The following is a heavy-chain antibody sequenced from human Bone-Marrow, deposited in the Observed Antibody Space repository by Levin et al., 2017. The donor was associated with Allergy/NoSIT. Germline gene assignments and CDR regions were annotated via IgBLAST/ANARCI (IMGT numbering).Heavy chain of an antibody. D-gene: IGHD5-12*01. V-gene: IGHV4-39*01. CDR3: ARYDMVAMEAFDY. Sequence: SETLSLTCTVSGGSISSSSYYWGWIRQPPGKGLEWIGSIFYSGSTYYNPSLKSRVTISVDRSKNQFSLKLNSVTAADTAVYYCARYDMVAMEAFDYWGQGTLVTVSS. CDR2: IFYSGST. J-gene: IGHJ4*02. CDR1: GGSISSSSYY.